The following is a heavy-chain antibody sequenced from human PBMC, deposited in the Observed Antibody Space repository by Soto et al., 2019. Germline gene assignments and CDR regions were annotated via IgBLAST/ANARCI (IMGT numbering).Heavy chain of an antibody. CDR2: INHSGST. V-gene: IGHV4-34*01. Sequence: TSETLSLTCAVYGGSFSGYYLSWIRQPPGKGLEWIGEINHSGSTNYNPSLKSRVTISVDTSKNQFSLKLSSVTAADTAVYYCARCVVVPAAVYYYYMDVWGKGTTVTVSS. J-gene: IGHJ6*03. CDR1: GGSFSGYY. D-gene: IGHD2-2*01. CDR3: ARCVVVPAAVYYYYMDV.